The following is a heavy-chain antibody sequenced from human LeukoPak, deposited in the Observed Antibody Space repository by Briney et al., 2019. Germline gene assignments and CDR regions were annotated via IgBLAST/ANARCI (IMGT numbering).Heavy chain of an antibody. Sequence: GRSLRLSCAASGFTFSSYGMHWVRQAPGKGLEWVAFIWFDGSNKHYADSVKGRFTISRDNSEDTLYLQMNSLRAEGTAVYYCVRDPSGSGFAFDSWGQGALVTVSS. J-gene: IGHJ4*02. V-gene: IGHV3-33*01. CDR3: VRDPSGSGFAFDS. CDR2: IWFDGSNK. CDR1: GFTFSSYG. D-gene: IGHD1-1*01.